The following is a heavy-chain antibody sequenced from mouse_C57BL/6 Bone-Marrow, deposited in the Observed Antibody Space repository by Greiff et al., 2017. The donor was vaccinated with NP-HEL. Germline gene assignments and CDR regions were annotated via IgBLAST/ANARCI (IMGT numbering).Heavy chain of an antibody. V-gene: IGHV7-3*01. D-gene: IGHD2-4*01. Sequence: EVKLVESGGGLVQPGGSLSLSCAASGFTFTDYYMSWVRQPPGKALEWLGFIRNKANGYTTEYSASVKGRFTISRDNSQSNLKLQMNALRAEDSATYNCARSNYYDNADYPCYYMDYWDQGTSVTVSS. CDR1: GFTFTDYY. CDR3: ARSNYYDNADYPCYYMDY. J-gene: IGHJ4*01. CDR2: IRNKANGYTT.